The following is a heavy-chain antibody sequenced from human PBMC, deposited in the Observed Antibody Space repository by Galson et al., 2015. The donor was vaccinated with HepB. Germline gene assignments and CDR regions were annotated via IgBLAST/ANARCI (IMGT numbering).Heavy chain of an antibody. CDR2: INHSGSA. CDR1: GFTFSSYE. D-gene: IGHD6-13*01. J-gene: IGHJ4*02. CDR3: ARVGQQEGF. Sequence: LRLSCAASGFTFSSYEMNWIRQPPGKGLEWIGEINHSGSANYNPSLKSRVTISVDTSKNQFSLKLSSVTAADTAVYYCARVGQQEGFWGQGTLVTVSS. V-gene: IGHV4-34*01.